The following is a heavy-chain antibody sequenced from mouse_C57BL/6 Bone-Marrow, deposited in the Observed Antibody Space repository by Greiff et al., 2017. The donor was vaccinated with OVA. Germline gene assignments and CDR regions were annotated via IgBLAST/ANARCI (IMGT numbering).Heavy chain of an antibody. Sequence: QVQLKQSGAELARPGASVKMSCKASGYTFTSYTIHWVKQRPGQGLEWIGYIEPTNDYTNYNQKFKGKATFTADKSSSTAYMQLSSLTSEDSAVYYSTRGDYFDYWGQGTTLTVSS. CDR3: TRGDYFDY. V-gene: IGHV1-4*01. CDR1: GYTFTSYT. CDR2: IEPTNDYT. J-gene: IGHJ2*01.